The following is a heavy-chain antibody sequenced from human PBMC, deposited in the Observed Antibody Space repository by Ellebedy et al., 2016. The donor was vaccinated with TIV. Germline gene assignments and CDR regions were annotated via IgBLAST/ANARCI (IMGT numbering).Heavy chain of an antibody. J-gene: IGHJ4*02. CDR1: GGSFSGYY. Sequence: SETLSLTCAVYGGSFSGYYWSWIRQPPGKGLEWIGEINHSGSTNYNPSLKSRVTISVDTSKNQFSLKLSSVTAADTAVYYCARGGRDGYNYGLDYWGQGTLVTVSS. CDR3: ARGGRDGYNYGLDY. V-gene: IGHV4-34*01. CDR2: INHSGST. D-gene: IGHD5-24*01.